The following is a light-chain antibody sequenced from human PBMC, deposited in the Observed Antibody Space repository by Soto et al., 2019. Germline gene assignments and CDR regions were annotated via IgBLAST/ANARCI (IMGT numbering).Light chain of an antibody. V-gene: IGLV1-51*01. Sequence: QSALTQPRSASGSPGQSITISCTGTTSDVGGYNYVSWYQQHPAKAPKLLIYDDNKRPSGIPDRFSGSKSGTSATLGITGFQTGDEADYYCRSWDSSLSADVFGTGTKLIVL. CDR2: DDN. J-gene: IGLJ1*01. CDR1: TSDVGGYNY. CDR3: RSWDSSLSADV.